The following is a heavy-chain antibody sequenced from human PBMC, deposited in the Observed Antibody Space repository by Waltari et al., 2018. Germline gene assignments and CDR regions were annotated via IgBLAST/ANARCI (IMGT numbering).Heavy chain of an antibody. CDR1: GYSISSGYY. Sequence: QVQLQESGPGLVKPSETLSLTCAVSGYSISSGYYWGWIRQPPGKGLEWIGSIYHSGSTYYNPSLKSRVTISVDTSKNQFSLKLSSVTAADTAVYYCARGWWFRNWGQGTLVTVSS. CDR2: IYHSGST. V-gene: IGHV4-38-2*01. CDR3: ARGWWFRN. J-gene: IGHJ4*02. D-gene: IGHD2-15*01.